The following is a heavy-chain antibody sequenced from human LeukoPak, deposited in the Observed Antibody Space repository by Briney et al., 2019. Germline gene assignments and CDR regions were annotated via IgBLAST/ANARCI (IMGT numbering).Heavy chain of an antibody. J-gene: IGHJ4*02. CDR2: INHSGST. CDR3: ARGSTTGYYKRPFDY. V-gene: IGHV4-34*01. Sequence: PSETLSLTCAVYGGSFSGYYWSWIRQPPGKGLEWIGEINHSGSTNYNPSLTSRVTISVDTSKNQFSLKLSSVTAADTAVYYCARGSTTGYYKRPFDYWGQGTLVTVSS. D-gene: IGHD3-9*01. CDR1: GGSFSGYY.